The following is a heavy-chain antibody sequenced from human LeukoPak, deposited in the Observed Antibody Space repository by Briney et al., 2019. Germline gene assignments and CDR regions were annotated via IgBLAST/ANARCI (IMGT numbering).Heavy chain of an antibody. CDR1: GGSISSGGYY. V-gene: IGHV4-31*03. CDR2: IYYSGST. Sequence: SETLSLTCTVSGGSISSGGYYWSWIRQHPGKGLEWIGYIYYSGSTYYNPSLKSRVTISVDTSKNQFSLKLSSVTAADTAVYYCARTTSFTASGYDYWGQGTLVTVSS. D-gene: IGHD6-25*01. CDR3: ARTTSFTASGYDY. J-gene: IGHJ4*02.